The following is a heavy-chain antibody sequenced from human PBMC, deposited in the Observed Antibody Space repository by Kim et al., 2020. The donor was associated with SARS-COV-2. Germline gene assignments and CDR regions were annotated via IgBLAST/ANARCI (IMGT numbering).Heavy chain of an antibody. V-gene: IGHV1-2*02. CDR3: TRVSGEKWPNCHMNV. J-gene: IGHJ6*02. Sequence: KFQGRVTVTRDTSISTVYMELSSLRSDDTAVYYCTRVSGEKWPNCHMNVWGQGTTVTVSS. D-gene: IGHD3-10*01.